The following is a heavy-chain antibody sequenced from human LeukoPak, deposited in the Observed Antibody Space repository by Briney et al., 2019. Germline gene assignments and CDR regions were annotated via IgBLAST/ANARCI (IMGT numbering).Heavy chain of an antibody. D-gene: IGHD3-22*01. Sequence: PGGTLRLSCAASGFTFSSYGMSWVRQAPGKGLEWVSAISGSGGSTYYADSVKGRFTISRDNSKNTLYLQMNSLRAEDTAVYYCAKDDYYDSSGYYYSSFFDYWGQGTLVTVSS. CDR1: GFTFSSYG. CDR3: AKDDYYDSSGYYYSSFFDY. J-gene: IGHJ4*02. CDR2: ISGSGGST. V-gene: IGHV3-23*01.